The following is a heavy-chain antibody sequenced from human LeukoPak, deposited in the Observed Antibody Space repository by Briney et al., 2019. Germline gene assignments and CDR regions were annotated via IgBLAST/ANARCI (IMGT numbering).Heavy chain of an antibody. CDR2: IYYSGST. V-gene: IGHV4-39*07. CDR1: GDSISSSNYY. J-gene: IGHJ3*02. Sequence: PSETLSLTCTVSGDSISSSNYYWGWIRQPPGKGLEWIGSIYYSGSTYYNPSLKSRVTISVDTSKNQFSLKLSSVTAADTAVYYCARGYNWNLSDAFDIWGQGTMVTVSS. D-gene: IGHD1-7*01. CDR3: ARGYNWNLSDAFDI.